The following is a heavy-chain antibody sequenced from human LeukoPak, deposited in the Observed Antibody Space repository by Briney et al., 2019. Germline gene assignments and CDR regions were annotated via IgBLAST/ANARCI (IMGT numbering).Heavy chain of an antibody. CDR3: ASGGLELENDY. Sequence: KTSETLSLTCTVSGGSINSYSWSWIRQPPGKGLEWIGYIYYSGSTNYNPSLKSRVTISVDTSKNQFSLKLSSVTAADTAVYYCASGGLELENDYWGQGTLLTVSS. D-gene: IGHD1-7*01. J-gene: IGHJ4*02. CDR2: IYYSGST. CDR1: GGSINSYS. V-gene: IGHV4-59*01.